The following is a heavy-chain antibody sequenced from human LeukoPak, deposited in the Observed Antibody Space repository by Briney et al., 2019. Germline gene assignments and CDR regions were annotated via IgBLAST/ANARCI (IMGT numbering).Heavy chain of an antibody. D-gene: IGHD3-16*01. Sequence: GASVKLSCKASGYTFSSYGISWVRQAPGQGREWMAWISAYNGNTNSAQKFQDRVTATTDTSTSTAYIELRSLRPDDTGVYFCARDRYSFAIRGEDAFDVWGQGTMVIVSS. J-gene: IGHJ3*01. CDR2: ISAYNGNT. CDR1: GYTFSSYG. V-gene: IGHV1-18*01. CDR3: ARDRYSFAIRGEDAFDV.